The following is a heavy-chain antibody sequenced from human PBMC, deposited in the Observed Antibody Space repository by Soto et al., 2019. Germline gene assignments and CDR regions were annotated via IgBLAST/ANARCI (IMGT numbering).Heavy chain of an antibody. J-gene: IGHJ6*02. CDR3: ARDAVTTFGLYYYGMDV. V-gene: IGHV4-59*01. CDR2: IYYSGST. Sequence: SETLSLTCTVSGGSISSYYWSWIRQPPGKGLEWIGYIYYSGSTNYNPSLKSRVTISVDTSKNQFSLNLSSVTAADTAVYYCARDAVTTFGLYYYGMDVWGQGTTVTVSS. D-gene: IGHD3-16*01. CDR1: GGSISSYY.